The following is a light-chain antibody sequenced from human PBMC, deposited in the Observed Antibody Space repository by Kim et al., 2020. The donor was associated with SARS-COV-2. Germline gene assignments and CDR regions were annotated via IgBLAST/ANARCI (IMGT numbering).Light chain of an antibody. CDR2: DFT. CDR3: SSYTTSTTWV. J-gene: IGLJ3*02. CDR1: SSDIGAYGY. V-gene: IGLV2-14*04. Sequence: GQSITISCSGTSSDIGAYGYVSWYQQLPGRAPKLIMYDFTKRPSGVSDRFSGSRSGNTASLTISGLQAEDEADYYCSSYTTSTTWVFGGGTQLTVL.